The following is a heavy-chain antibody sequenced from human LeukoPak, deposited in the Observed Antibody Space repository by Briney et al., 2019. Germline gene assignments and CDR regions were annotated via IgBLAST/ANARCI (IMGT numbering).Heavy chain of an antibody. V-gene: IGHV4-39*01. CDR3: ARQSPSIAAAGRDYFDY. D-gene: IGHD6-13*01. CDR2: VYYSGST. J-gene: IGHJ4*02. CDR1: GGSINSSAYY. Sequence: SETLSLTCSASGGSINSSAYYWGWIRQPPGKELEWIGSVYYSGSTFYNPSLKSRVTISVDTSKNQFSLKVRSVTAADTAVYYCARQSPSIAAAGRDYFDYWGQGTLVTVSS.